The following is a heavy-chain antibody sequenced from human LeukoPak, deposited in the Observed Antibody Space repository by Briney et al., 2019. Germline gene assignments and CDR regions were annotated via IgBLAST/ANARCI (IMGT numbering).Heavy chain of an antibody. CDR3: ARGMATIALSDAFDI. CDR2: INPSGGST. J-gene: IGHJ3*02. Sequence: ASVKVSCKASGYTFTSYYMHWVRQAPGQGLEWMGIINPSGGSTSYAQKFQGRVTMTRDTSISTAYMELSRLRSDDTAVYYCARGMATIALSDAFDIWGQGTMVTVSS. D-gene: IGHD5-24*01. V-gene: IGHV1-46*01. CDR1: GYTFTSYY.